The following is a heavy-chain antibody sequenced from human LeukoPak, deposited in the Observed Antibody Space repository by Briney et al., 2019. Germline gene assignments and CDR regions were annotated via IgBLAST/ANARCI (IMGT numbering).Heavy chain of an antibody. CDR1: GFTFSTYY. CDR3: ARESSDYGDYYAFYI. J-gene: IGHJ3*02. CDR2: IVNDGSTT. D-gene: IGHD4-17*01. Sequence: GGSLRLSCAASGFTFSTYYMHWVRQAPGKGLVWVSRIVNDGSTTTYAGSVKGRFTISRDNAKNTLFLQMNSLRVEDTAVYYCARESSDYGDYYAFYIWGRGTIVTVSS. V-gene: IGHV3-74*01.